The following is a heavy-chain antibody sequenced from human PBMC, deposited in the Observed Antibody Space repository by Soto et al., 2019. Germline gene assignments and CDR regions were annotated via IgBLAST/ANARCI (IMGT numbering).Heavy chain of an antibody. Sequence: GWSLRLSCAASGFTFTRYSMNWVRQAPGKGLEWVSSISSTTNYIYYGDSMKGRFTISRDNAKNSLYLEMNSLRAEDTAVYYCARESEDRTSNLDYWGQGTRVTVSA. CDR2: ISSTTNYI. J-gene: IGHJ4*02. CDR1: GFTFTRYS. V-gene: IGHV3-21*06. CDR3: ARESEDRTSNLDY.